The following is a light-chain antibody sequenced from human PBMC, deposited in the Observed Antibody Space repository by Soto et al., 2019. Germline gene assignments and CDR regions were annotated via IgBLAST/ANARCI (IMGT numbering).Light chain of an antibody. CDR3: SSYTTSSTPYV. J-gene: IGLJ1*01. V-gene: IGLV2-14*01. CDR1: SSDVGYYNY. Sequence: QSALTQPASVSGSPGQSITVSCTGTSSDVGYYNYVSWYQHHPGKAPKLMIYEVSNWPSGVSNRFSASKSGSTAFLTISGLQAEDEADYYCSSYTTSSTPYVFGTGTKLTVL. CDR2: EVS.